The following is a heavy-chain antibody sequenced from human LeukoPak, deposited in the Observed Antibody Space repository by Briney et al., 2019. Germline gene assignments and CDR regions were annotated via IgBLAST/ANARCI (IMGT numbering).Heavy chain of an antibody. CDR1: GGSISSYY. D-gene: IGHD5-18*01. CDR2: ISDIGSI. CDR3: ARVRRGYSYGYDYYYYGMDV. Sequence: PSETLSLTCTVSGGSISSYYWSWIRQPPGKGLEWIAYISDIGSINYNPSLKSRVTISLDTSKNQFSLKLSSVTAADTAVYYCARVRRGYSYGYDYYYYGMDVWGQGTTVTVSS. J-gene: IGHJ6*02. V-gene: IGHV4-59*08.